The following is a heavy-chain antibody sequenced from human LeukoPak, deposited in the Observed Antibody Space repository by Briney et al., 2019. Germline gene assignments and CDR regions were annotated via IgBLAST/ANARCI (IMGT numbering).Heavy chain of an antibody. CDR1: GFTFSSYG. J-gene: IGHJ4*02. D-gene: IGHD3-10*01. V-gene: IGHV3-30*02. CDR3: ARDKGGMVPFDH. Sequence: GGSLRLSCAASGFTFSSYGMHWVRQAPGKGLEWVSFIRYDGSNEYYADSVRGRFTISRDNSKNTLYLQMNSLRAEDTAVYFCARDKGGMVPFDHWGQGTLVTVSS. CDR2: IRYDGSNE.